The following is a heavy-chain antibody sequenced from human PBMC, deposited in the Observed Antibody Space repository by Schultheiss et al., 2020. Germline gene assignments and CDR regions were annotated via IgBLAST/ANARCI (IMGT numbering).Heavy chain of an antibody. Sequence: GGSLRLSCAASGFTFSDSTMHWVRQASGKGLEWVGRIRSKPNSYATAYAASVKGRFTISRDDSKNTLYLQMNSLRAEDTAVYYCARAGDIVVVVAATRLPFDYWGQGTLVTVSS. CDR3: ARAGDIVVVVAATRLPFDY. D-gene: IGHD2-15*01. V-gene: IGHV3-73*01. CDR2: IRSKPNSYAT. J-gene: IGHJ4*02. CDR1: GFTFSDST.